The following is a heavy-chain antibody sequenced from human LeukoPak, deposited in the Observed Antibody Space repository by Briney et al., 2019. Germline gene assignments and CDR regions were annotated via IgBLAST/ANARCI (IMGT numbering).Heavy chain of an antibody. V-gene: IGHV3-7*01. CDR3: ARHYYMDV. J-gene: IGHJ6*03. CDR1: GFTFSVYW. CDR2: IKQDGSEE. Sequence: GESLRLSCAASGFTFSVYWMTWVRQTPGQGLEWVANIKQDGSEEYYVDSVKGRFTISRDNAKNSLYLQMNSLRAEDTAVYYCARHYYMDVWGKGTTVTVSS.